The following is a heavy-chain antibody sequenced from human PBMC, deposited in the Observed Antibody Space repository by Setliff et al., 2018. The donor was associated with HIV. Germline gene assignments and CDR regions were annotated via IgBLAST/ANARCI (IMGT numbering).Heavy chain of an antibody. D-gene: IGHD3-22*01. CDR1: GDSITSGGY. CDR3: ARENGWLFGWFDP. V-gene: IGHV4-30-4*08. Sequence: SETLSLTCTVSGDSITSGGYWTWIRQPPGKALEWVGYIYYSGRTSHSGSTYYNPSVASRITISGDTSKNQFSLKLTSVTAADTAIYYCARENGWLFGWFDPWGQGTPVTVSS. J-gene: IGHJ5*02. CDR2: IYYSGRTSHSGST.